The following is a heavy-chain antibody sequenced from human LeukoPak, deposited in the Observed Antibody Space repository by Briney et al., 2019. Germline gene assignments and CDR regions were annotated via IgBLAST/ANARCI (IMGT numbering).Heavy chain of an antibody. J-gene: IGHJ5*02. D-gene: IGHD3-10*01. CDR3: ARDEGSGSYYNGLFDP. Sequence: PGGSLRLSCAASGFTFSSYWMSRVRQAPGKGLEWVANIKQDGSEKYYVDSVKGRFTISRDNAKNSLYLQMNSLRAEDTAVYYCARDEGSGSYYNGLFDPWGQGTLVTVSS. CDR1: GFTFSSYW. V-gene: IGHV3-7*01. CDR2: IKQDGSEK.